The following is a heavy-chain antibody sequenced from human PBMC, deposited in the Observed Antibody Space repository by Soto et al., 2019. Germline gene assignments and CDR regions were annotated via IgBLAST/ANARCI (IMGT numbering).Heavy chain of an antibody. CDR1: GFTFSSSW. CDR2: IKEDGSEK. Sequence: EVQVVESGGGLVQPGGSLRLSCAASGFTFSSSWMSLVRQAPGYGLEWVANIKEDGSEKNYVDSVKGQFTISRDNAKNSLYLQMNSLRAEDTAVYYCARERYYYGSVDSWGQGTLGTVSS. D-gene: IGHD3-10*01. J-gene: IGHJ4*02. V-gene: IGHV3-7*01. CDR3: ARERYYYGSVDS.